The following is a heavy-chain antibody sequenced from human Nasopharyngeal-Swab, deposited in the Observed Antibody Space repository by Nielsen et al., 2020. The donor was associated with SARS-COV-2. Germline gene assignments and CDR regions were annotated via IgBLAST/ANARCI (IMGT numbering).Heavy chain of an antibody. D-gene: IGHD2/OR15-2a*01. V-gene: IGHV3-23*01. CDR1: GFIFSTCS. CDR2: ISNRYDDT. J-gene: IGHJ4*02. Sequence: GESLKISCAASGFIFSTCSMSLFRPAPGQGLEWVSTISNRYDDTYYSDSMGGRVTVSRDNSQNTLYLHVNSLRAEETAWYYCVRHTGGFYGSSDYWGQGQLVTVSS. CDR3: VRHTGGFYGSSDY.